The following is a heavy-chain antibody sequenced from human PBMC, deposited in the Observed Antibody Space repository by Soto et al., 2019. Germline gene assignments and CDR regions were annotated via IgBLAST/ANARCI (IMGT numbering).Heavy chain of an antibody. CDR2: ISSSSSYI. CDR1: GFTCSSYS. CDR3: AREYSSSSGRIWFHP. V-gene: IGHV3-21*01. D-gene: IGHD6-6*01. J-gene: IGHJ5*02. Sequence: GGSLRLSCAASGFTCSSYSMTCVRQAPGKGLERVSSISSSSSYIYYADSVKGRFSISRDNAKNSLYLQMNSLRAEDTAVYYCAREYSSSSGRIWFHPWREGPLVSVS.